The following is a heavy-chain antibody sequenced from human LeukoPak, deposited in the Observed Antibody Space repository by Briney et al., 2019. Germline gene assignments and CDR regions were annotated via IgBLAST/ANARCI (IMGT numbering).Heavy chain of an antibody. J-gene: IGHJ4*02. CDR2: IWYDGSNK. CDR1: GFTFSSYG. V-gene: IGHV3-33*01. Sequence: PGRSLRLSCAASGFTFSSYGMHWVRQAPGKGLEWVAVIWYDGSNKYYADSVKGRFTISRDNSKNTLYLQMNSLRAEDTAVYYCARDRPRYCSSTSCYALVYWGQGTLVTVSS. CDR3: ARDRPRYCSSTSCYALVY. D-gene: IGHD2-2*01.